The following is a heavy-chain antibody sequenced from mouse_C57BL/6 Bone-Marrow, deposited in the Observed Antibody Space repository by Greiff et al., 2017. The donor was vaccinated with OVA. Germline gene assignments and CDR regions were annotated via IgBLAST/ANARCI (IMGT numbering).Heavy chain of an antibody. V-gene: IGHV1-53*01. CDR3: AKSPRSSVVARFDY. CDR1: GYTFTSYW. CDR2: INPSNGGT. D-gene: IGHD1-1*01. Sequence: QVQLQQPGPELVKPGASVKLSCKASGYTFTSYWMHWVKQRPGQGLEWIGDINPSNGGTNYNEKFKSKATLAVDKSSSTSYMHLSSLTSEDSAVYDCAKSPRSSVVARFDYWGQGTTLTVSA. J-gene: IGHJ2*01.